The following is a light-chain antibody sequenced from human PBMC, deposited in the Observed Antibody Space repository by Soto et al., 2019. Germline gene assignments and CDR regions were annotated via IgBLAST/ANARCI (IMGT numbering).Light chain of an antibody. J-gene: IGKJ5*01. CDR2: KVS. CDR3: MQDTHWPPIT. CDR1: QSLVYSDGNTY. Sequence: DVVMTQSPLSLPVTLGQPASISCRSSQSLVYSDGNTYLNWFQQRPGQSPRRLIYKVSNRDSGVPDRFSGSGSGTDFTLKISRVEAGDVGVYYCMQDTHWPPITFGQGTRLEI. V-gene: IGKV2-30*01.